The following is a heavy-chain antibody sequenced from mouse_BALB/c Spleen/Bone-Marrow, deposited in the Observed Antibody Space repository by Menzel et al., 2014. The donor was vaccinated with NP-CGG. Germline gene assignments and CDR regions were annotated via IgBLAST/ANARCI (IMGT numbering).Heavy chain of an antibody. J-gene: IGHJ1*01. Sequence: VKLVESGAELVKPGASVKLSCKASGYTFTSYYMYWVKQRPGQGLEWNGEINPSNGGTNFNEKFKSKATLTVDKSSSIAYMQLSSLTSEDSAVYYCTRSYYGNYFDVWGAGTTVTVSS. CDR3: TRSYYGNYFDV. CDR1: GYTFTSYY. CDR2: INPSNGGT. D-gene: IGHD2-1*01. V-gene: IGHV1S81*02.